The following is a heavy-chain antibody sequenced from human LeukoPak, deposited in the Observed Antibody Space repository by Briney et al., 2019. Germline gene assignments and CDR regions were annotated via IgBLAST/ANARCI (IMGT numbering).Heavy chain of an antibody. D-gene: IGHD6-19*01. V-gene: IGHV3-7*01. J-gene: IGHJ5*02. CDR3: ARDHGSSGWYRWFDP. CDR2: IKQDGSEK. CDR1: GFTFSSYW. Sequence: WGSLRLSCAASGFTFSSYWMSWVRQAPGKGLEWVASIKQDGSEKYYVDSVKGRFTISRDNAKNSLYLQMNSLRAEDTAVYYCARDHGSSGWYRWFDPWGQGTLVTVSS.